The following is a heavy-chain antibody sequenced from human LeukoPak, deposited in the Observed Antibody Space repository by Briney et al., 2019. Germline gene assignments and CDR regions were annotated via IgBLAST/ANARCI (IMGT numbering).Heavy chain of an antibody. CDR2: IIPIFGTA. V-gene: IGHV1-69*01. D-gene: IGHD2-2*01. J-gene: IGHJ6*02. CDR1: GGTFSSYA. CDR3: ASNIVVVPYYYGMDV. Sequence: GSSVKDSCKASGGTFSSYAISWVRQAPGQGLEWMGGIIPIFGTANYAQKFQGRVTITADESTSTAYMELSSLRSEDTAVYYCASNIVVVPYYYGMDVWGQGTTVTVSS.